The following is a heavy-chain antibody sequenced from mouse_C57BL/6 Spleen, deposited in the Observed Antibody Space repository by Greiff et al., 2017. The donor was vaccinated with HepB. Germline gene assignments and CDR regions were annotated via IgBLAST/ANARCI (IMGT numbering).Heavy chain of an antibody. CDR2: IDPSDSYT. CDR3: ARSAAQVLFDY. D-gene: IGHD3-2*02. CDR1: GYTFTSYW. V-gene: IGHV1-50*01. Sequence: VQLQQPGAELVKPGASVKLSCKASGYTFTSYWMQWVKQRPGQGLEWIGEIDPSDSYTNYNQKFKGKATLTVDTSSSTAYMQLSSLTSEDSAVYYCARSAAQVLFDYWGQGTTLTVSS. J-gene: IGHJ2*01.